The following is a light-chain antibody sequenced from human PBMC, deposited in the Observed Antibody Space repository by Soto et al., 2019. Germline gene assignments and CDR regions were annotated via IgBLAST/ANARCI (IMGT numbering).Light chain of an antibody. CDR1: SSNIGSSS. CDR2: STD. Sequence: QAVVTQPPSASGTSGQRVTISCSGSSSNIGSSSVNWFQQDPGTAPQLLIYSTDQRPSGVPDRFSGSKSGTSASLTISGLQSGDETYYSCAAWDESLNVWVFGGGTKLTVL. CDR3: AAWDESLNVWV. J-gene: IGLJ3*02. V-gene: IGLV1-44*01.